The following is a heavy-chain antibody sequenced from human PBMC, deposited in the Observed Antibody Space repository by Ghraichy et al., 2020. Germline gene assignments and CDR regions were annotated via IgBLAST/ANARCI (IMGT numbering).Heavy chain of an antibody. CDR3: ARVYSSSNS. Sequence: LSLTCAASGFTFSTYSMNWVRQAPGKGLEWVSFISSTSHSIYYADSVKGRYTISRDNAKNLLYLQMNTLRAEDTAVYYCARVYSSSNSWGQGTLVTVSS. V-gene: IGHV3-48*01. CDR1: GFTFSTYS. J-gene: IGHJ4*02. CDR2: ISSTSHSI. D-gene: IGHD6-6*01.